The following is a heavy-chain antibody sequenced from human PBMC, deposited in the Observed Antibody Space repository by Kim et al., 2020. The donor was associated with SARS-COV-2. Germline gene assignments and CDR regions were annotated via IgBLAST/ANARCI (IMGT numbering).Heavy chain of an antibody. CDR1: GYTFTSYA. V-gene: IGHV1-3*01. Sequence: ASVKVSCKASGYTFTSYAMHWVRQAPGQRLEWMGWINAGNGNTKYSQKFQGRVTITRDTSASTAYMELSSLRSEDTAVYYCATHSSGYYESLFALDYWGQGTLVTVSS. CDR2: INAGNGNT. CDR3: ATHSSGYYESLFALDY. J-gene: IGHJ4*02. D-gene: IGHD3-22*01.